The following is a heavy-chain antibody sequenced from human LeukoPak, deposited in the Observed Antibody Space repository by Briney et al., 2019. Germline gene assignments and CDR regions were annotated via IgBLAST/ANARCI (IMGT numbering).Heavy chain of an antibody. CDR1: CGSINIYY. CDR2: IYSRGST. V-gene: IGHV4-4*07. Sequence: SDTLSLTCTVSCGSINIYYWRWIPQPAGKGLEWIGRIYSRGSTNYSPSLKSRVTLSLDTYKHQFSMQLRSITAAGTALYYRARGRFCSADICSGGDAFDIWGQGTMVSGSS. CDR3: ARGRFCSADICSGGDAFDI. J-gene: IGHJ3*02. D-gene: IGHD3-3*01.